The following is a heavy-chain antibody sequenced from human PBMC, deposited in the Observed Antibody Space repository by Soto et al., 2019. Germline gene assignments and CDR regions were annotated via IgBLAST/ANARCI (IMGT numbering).Heavy chain of an antibody. V-gene: IGHV3-23*01. D-gene: IGHD5-12*01. J-gene: IGHJ6*02. CDR1: GFTFSSYA. CDR2: ISGSGGST. Sequence: EVQLLESGGGLVQPGGSLRLSCAASGFTFSSYAMSWVRQAPGKGLEWVSAISGSGGSTYYADSVKGRFTISRDNSKNTLYLQMNSLRAEDTAVYYCAKGGYGYYPPYYYYGMDVWGQGTTVTVSS. CDR3: AKGGYGYYPPYYYYGMDV.